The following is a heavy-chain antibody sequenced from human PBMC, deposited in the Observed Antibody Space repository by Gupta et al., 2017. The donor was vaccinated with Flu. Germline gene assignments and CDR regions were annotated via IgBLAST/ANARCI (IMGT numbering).Heavy chain of an antibody. V-gene: IGHV3-48*03. Sequence: EVQLVESGGGLVQPGGSLRLSCAASGFTLSSYDMSWVRQAPGRGLEWVPFISSSAVTYYGDPVRGRFTISRDNAKNSLYLQMSGLRDEDTAVYYCARGHWANWGQGTLVTVSS. CDR3: ARGHWAN. J-gene: IGHJ4*02. CDR2: ISSSAVT. D-gene: IGHD3-16*01. CDR1: GFTLSSYD.